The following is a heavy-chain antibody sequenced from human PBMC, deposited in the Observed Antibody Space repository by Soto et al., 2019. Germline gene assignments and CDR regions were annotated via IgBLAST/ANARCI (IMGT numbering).Heavy chain of an antibody. D-gene: IGHD3-22*01. Sequence: ASVKVSCKASGYTFTTYYMYWVRQAPGQGPEWMGMINPSGGRTNYAQKFQGRVTMTRDTSTRTVYMVLSSLRYEDTAVYYCDRAYDSTVYFDFWGQGTQVTVS. J-gene: IGHJ4*02. V-gene: IGHV1-46*03. CDR1: GYTFTTYY. CDR3: DRAYDSTVYFDF. CDR2: INPSGGRT.